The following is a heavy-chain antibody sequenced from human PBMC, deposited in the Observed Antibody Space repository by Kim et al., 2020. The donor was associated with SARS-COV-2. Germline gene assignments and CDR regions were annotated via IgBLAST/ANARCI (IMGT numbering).Heavy chain of an antibody. J-gene: IGHJ4*02. Sequence: SETLSLTCAVYGGSFSGYYWSWIRQPPGKGLEWIGEINHSGSTNYNPSLKSRVTISVDTSKNQFSLKLSSVTAADTAVYYCASHSGTMVRGVIDYWGQGTLVTVSS. CDR2: INHSGST. CDR1: GGSFSGYY. D-gene: IGHD3-10*01. CDR3: ASHSGTMVRGVIDY. V-gene: IGHV4-34*01.